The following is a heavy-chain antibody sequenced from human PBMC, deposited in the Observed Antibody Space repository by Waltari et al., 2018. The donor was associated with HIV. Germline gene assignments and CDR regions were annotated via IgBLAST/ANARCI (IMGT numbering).Heavy chain of an antibody. V-gene: IGHV1-69*01. CDR2: IIPAFGTA. CDR3: ARDHRGNKLLYGMDV. J-gene: IGHJ6*02. CDR1: GGTFSSYA. Sequence: QVQLVQSGAEVKKPGSSVRVSCKVSGGTFSSYAINWVRQAPRQGLEWMGVIIPAFGTANYAERFQGRVTITADEYTSTAYMDLSSLRSEDTAVYFCARDHRGNKLLYGMDVWGQGTTVTV.